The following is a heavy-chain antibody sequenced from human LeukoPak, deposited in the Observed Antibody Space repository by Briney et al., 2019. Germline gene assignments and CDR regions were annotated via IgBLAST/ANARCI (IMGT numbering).Heavy chain of an antibody. CDR3: ARDLEDIVVVPAADGIDY. J-gene: IGHJ4*02. CDR1: GGSFSGYY. D-gene: IGHD2-2*01. V-gene: IGHV4-34*01. CDR2: INHSGST. Sequence: PSETLSLTRAVYGGSFSGYYWSWIRQPPGKGLEWIGEINHSGSTNYNPSLKSRVTISVDTSKNQFSLKLSSVTAEDTAVYYCARDLEDIVVVPAADGIDYWGQGTLVTVSS.